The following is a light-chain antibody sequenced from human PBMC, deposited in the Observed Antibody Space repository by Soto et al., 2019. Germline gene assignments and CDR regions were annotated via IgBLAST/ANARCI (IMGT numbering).Light chain of an antibody. Sequence: QSVLTQPASVSGSPGPSSTISCTGTSSDIGAYNFVSWYQQHPGKAPKLMLYDVNIRPSGVSNRFSGSKSGNTASLTISGLQAEDEADYYCTSWTTSTTMIFGGGTKLTVL. CDR2: DVN. J-gene: IGLJ2*01. V-gene: IGLV2-14*03. CDR1: SSDIGAYNF. CDR3: TSWTTSTTMI.